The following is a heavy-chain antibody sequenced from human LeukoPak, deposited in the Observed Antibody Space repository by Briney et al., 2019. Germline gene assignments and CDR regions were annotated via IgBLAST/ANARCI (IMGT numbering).Heavy chain of an antibody. CDR1: GFTFSSYS. D-gene: IGHD3-3*01. V-gene: IGHV3-48*01. CDR3: ARDGNYDYWSAQSAGDGMDV. CDR2: IGSSGTTI. J-gene: IGHJ6*02. Sequence: PGGSLRLSCAASGFTFSSYSMNWVRQAPGKGLEWVSYIGSSGTTIYYAVSVKGRFTISRDNAKNSLYLQMNILRAEDTAVYYCARDGNYDYWSAQSAGDGMDVWGQGTTVTVSS.